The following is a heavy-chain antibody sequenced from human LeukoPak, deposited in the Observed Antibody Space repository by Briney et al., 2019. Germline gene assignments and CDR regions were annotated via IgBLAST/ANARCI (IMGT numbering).Heavy chain of an antibody. Sequence: GGSLRLSCAASGFTFSSYGMHWVRQAPGKGLEWVAVISYDGSNKFYADSVKGRFTISRDNAKNSLYLQMNSLRDEDTAVYYCARVWGLAVAGGEIEYWGQGTLSPSPQ. CDR1: GFTFSSYG. CDR2: ISYDGSNK. D-gene: IGHD6-13*01. CDR3: ARVWGLAVAGGEIEY. V-gene: IGHV3-30*03. J-gene: IGHJ4*02.